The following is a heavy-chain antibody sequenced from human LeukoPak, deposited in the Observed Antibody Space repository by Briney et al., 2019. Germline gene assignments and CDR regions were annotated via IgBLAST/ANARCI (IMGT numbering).Heavy chain of an antibody. J-gene: IGHJ4*02. V-gene: IGHV3-20*04. Sequence: GGSLRLSCVGSGFTFSTYGMSWVRQGPGKGLEWVSGINWNGGSTGYADSVKGRFTISRDNAKKSLYLQMNSLRAEDTALYYCARAPMTTVTTIDYWGQGTLVTVSS. CDR3: ARAPMTTVTTIDY. CDR1: GFTFSTYG. D-gene: IGHD4-17*01. CDR2: INWNGGST.